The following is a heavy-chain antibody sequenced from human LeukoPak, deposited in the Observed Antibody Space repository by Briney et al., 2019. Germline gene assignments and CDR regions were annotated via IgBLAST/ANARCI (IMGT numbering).Heavy chain of an antibody. Sequence: GGSLRLSCAASGFTFSSYEMNWVRQAPGKGLEWVSYISSSGSTIYYADSVKGRFTISRDNAKNSLYLQMNSLRAEDTALYYCARARPFVSGVVNNWFDSWGQGTLVTVSS. V-gene: IGHV3-48*03. CDR2: ISSSGSTI. D-gene: IGHD3-3*01. J-gene: IGHJ5*01. CDR1: GFTFSSYE. CDR3: ARARPFVSGVVNNWFDS.